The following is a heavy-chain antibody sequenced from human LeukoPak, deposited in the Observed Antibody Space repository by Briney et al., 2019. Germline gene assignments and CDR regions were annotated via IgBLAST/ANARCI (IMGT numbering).Heavy chain of an antibody. D-gene: IGHD2/OR15-2a*01. J-gene: IGHJ6*02. CDR1: GFPFSSYA. CDR2: ISDSGGST. Sequence: GGSLRLSCSASGFPFSSYAMHWVSQAPGKGLEYVSAISDSGGSTYYADSVKGRLTISRDNSKNTLYLQMSSLRAEDTAVYFCVRGYSFGPYGMDVWGQGTTVTVSS. V-gene: IGHV3-64D*09. CDR3: VRGYSFGPYGMDV.